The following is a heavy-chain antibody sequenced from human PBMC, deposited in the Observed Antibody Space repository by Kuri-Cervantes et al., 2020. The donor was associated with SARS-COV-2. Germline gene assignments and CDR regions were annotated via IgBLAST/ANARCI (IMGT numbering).Heavy chain of an antibody. D-gene: IGHD2-15*01. Sequence: SETLSLTCTVSGGSVRGGSYYWSWIRQPPGKGLEWLGYMYYTGSTNYNPSLKSRVTISVDTSKNQFSLKLSSVTAADTAVYYCARDLPGYCSGGNCGGQFGYWGQGTLVTVSS. CDR2: MYYTGST. CDR3: ARDLPGYCSGGNCGGQFGY. V-gene: IGHV4-61*01. J-gene: IGHJ4*02. CDR1: GGSVRGGSYY.